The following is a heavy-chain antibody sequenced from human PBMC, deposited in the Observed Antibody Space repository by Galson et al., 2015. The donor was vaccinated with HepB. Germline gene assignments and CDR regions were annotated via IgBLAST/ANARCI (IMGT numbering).Heavy chain of an antibody. CDR2: IWYDDGSQK. CDR1: GVAFRNFG. J-gene: IGHJ4*02. D-gene: IGHD4/OR15-4a*01. Sequence: SLRLSCAASGVAFRNFGMHWVRQAPGKGLEWVAVIWYDDGSQKYYADSVKGRFTISRDNSKNTVDLQMSSLRVEDTALYYCAKWAPYGAREGGFDCWGQGTLVTVSS. V-gene: IGHV3-33*06. CDR3: AKWAPYGAREGGFDC.